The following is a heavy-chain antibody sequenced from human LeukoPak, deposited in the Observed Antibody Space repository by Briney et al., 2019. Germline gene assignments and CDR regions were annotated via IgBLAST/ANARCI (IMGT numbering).Heavy chain of an antibody. Sequence: ASVNVSCQASGCTFIGYYIHWVRQAPGQGLEWMGLINPNNGCTHYAQKFQGRVTMTRDTSISTAYIELSRLRSDDTAVYYCARGVGYSSGWYLNYWGQGTLVTVSS. D-gene: IGHD6-19*01. CDR2: INPNNGCT. CDR1: GCTFIGYY. CDR3: ARGVGYSSGWYLNY. V-gene: IGHV1-2*06. J-gene: IGHJ4*02.